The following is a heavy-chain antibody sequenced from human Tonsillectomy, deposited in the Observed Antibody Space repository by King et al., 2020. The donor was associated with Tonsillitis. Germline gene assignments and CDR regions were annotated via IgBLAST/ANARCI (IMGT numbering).Heavy chain of an antibody. D-gene: IGHD6-19*01. CDR2: IRWNSGSI. CDR3: AKEHGYSSGWPDAFDI. Sequence: LVPSVGCLVPPGRSMILSCAASGFTFDDYAMHLVRHAPGKGLEWVSGIRWNSGSIGYAASVTGRFTISSANAKNSLYLQMNSLRAEDTALYYCAKEHGYSSGWPDAFDIWGQGTMVTVSS. CDR1: GFTFDDYA. V-gene: IGHV3-9*01. J-gene: IGHJ3*02.